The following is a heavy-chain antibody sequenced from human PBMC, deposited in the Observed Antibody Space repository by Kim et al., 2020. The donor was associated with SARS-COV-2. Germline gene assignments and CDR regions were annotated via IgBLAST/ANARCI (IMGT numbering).Heavy chain of an antibody. D-gene: IGHD3-10*01. CDR2: ISAYNGNT. J-gene: IGHJ6*02. CDR3: ARDYYGSGSFLRNYGMDV. CDR1: GYTFTSYG. V-gene: IGHV1-18*01. Sequence: ASVKVSCKASGYTFTSYGISWVRQAPGQGLEWMGWISAYNGNTNYAQKLQGRVTMTTDTSTSTAYMELRSLRSDDTAVYYCARDYYGSGSFLRNYGMDVWGQGTTVTVSS.